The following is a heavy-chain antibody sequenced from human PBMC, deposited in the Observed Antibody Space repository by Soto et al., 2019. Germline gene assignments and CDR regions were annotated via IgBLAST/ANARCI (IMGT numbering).Heavy chain of an antibody. J-gene: IGHJ4*02. D-gene: IGHD3-10*01. CDR1: GGSISSSSYY. CDR3: ARHGVTMVRGVIMSFDY. CDR2: IYYSGST. Sequence: QLQLQESGPGLVKPSETLSLTCTVSGGSISSSSYYWGWIRQPPGKGLEWIGSIYYSGSTYYNPSLKSRVTISVDTSKNQCALKLSSVTAADTAVYYCARHGVTMVRGVIMSFDYWGQGTLVTVSS. V-gene: IGHV4-39*01.